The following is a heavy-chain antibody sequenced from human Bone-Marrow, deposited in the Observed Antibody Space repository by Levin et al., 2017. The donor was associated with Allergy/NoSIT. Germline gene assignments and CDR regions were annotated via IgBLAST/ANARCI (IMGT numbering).Heavy chain of an antibody. CDR3: AKGGHSSGYWSLALDV. CDR1: GFTFDVYS. CDR2: ISWNSDYI. Sequence: GGSLRLSCAASGFTFDVYSMHWVRQAPGKGLEWVSSISWNSDYIGYADSVKGRLTISRDNAKNVLSLQMNSLRPEDTALYYCAKGGHSSGYWSLALDVWGQGTMVTVSS. D-gene: IGHD3-22*01. V-gene: IGHV3-9*01. J-gene: IGHJ3*01.